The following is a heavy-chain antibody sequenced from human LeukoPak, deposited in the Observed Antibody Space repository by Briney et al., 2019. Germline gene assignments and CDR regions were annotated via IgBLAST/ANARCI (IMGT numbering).Heavy chain of an antibody. CDR1: GYTFTGYY. J-gene: IGHJ4*02. CDR3: ARGSSGTPRFVVYFDY. CDR2: INPNSGGT. V-gene: IGHV1-2*04. D-gene: IGHD2-15*01. Sequence: ASVKVSCKASGYTFTGYYMHWVRQAPGQGLEWMGWINPNSGGTNYAQKFQGWVTMTRDTSISTAYMELSRLRSDGTAVYYCARGSSGTPRFVVYFDYWGQGTLVTVSS.